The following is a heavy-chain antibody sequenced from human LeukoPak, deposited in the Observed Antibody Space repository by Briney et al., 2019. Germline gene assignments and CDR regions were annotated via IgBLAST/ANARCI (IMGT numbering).Heavy chain of an antibody. CDR1: GGSISSRNW. J-gene: IGHJ4*02. Sequence: SGTLSLTCAVSGGSISSRNWWSWVRQPPGKGLEWIGEIYHSGSTNYNPSLKTRVTISVDKSKNQFSLKLSSVTAADTAVYYCARVTGYMTEDYFDYWGQGTLITVSS. CDR2: IYHSGST. CDR3: ARVTGYMTEDYFDY. V-gene: IGHV4-4*02. D-gene: IGHD6-13*01.